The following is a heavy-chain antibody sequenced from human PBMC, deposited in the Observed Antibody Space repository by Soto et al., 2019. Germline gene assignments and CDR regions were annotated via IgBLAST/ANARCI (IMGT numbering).Heavy chain of an antibody. D-gene: IGHD3-22*01. Sequence: QVQLQQWGAGLLKPSETLSLTCAVYGGSFSGYYWSWIRQPPGKGLEWIGEINHSGSTNYNPSLKSRVSISVDTSTNQFSLKLSSVTAADTAVYYCARADYYDSSGYTHYFDYWGQGTLVTVSS. J-gene: IGHJ4*02. V-gene: IGHV4-34*01. CDR1: GGSFSGYY. CDR3: ARADYYDSSGYTHYFDY. CDR2: INHSGST.